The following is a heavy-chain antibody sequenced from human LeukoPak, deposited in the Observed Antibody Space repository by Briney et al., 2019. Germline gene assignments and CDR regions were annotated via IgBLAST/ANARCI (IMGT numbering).Heavy chain of an antibody. CDR3: ARDVEARISAAGTFDY. CDR1: GFTLSSYA. Sequence: GGSLRLSCAASGFTLSSYAMSWVRQAPGKGLEWVSVISGLGGSTYYADSVKGRFAISRDNSKNTLWLQMNSLRADDTAIYYCARDVEARISAAGTFDYWGQGSLVTVSS. J-gene: IGHJ4*02. V-gene: IGHV3-23*01. CDR2: ISGLGGST. D-gene: IGHD6-13*01.